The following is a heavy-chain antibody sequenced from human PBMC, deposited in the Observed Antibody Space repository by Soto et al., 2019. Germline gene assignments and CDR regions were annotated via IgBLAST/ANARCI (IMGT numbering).Heavy chain of an antibody. CDR2: IDYRGIT. D-gene: IGHD2-15*01. CDR3: ARMPHLGFCSVERCDRDY. Sequence: QVQLQESGPGLVKPSQTLSLTCTVSGGSISSGDYYWSWVRQPPGKGLEWIGYIDYRGITDSNPSLQSRLTMSMDTSKSQFSLDLSSVTAADTAVYYCARMPHLGFCSVERCDRDYWGQGTLVTVSS. J-gene: IGHJ4*02. CDR1: GGSISSGDYY. V-gene: IGHV4-30-4*01.